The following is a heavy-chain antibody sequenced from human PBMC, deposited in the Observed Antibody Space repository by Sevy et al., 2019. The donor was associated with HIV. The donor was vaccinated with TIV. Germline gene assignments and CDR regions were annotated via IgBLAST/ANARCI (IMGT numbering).Heavy chain of an antibody. CDR3: VRGLQTHCDRTACPLDY. V-gene: IGHV3-13*01. J-gene: IGHJ4*02. CDR1: GFTCSGSD. D-gene: IGHD2-21*01. CDR2: IGTLADT. Sequence: GGSLRLSCAASGFTCSGSDMHWVRQVKGKGLEWISSIGTLADTFYADSFKGRFTFSWDNAHSYLYLYMSSLKVGYTAFYFCVRGLQTHCDRTACPLDYWGQGTLVTVSS.